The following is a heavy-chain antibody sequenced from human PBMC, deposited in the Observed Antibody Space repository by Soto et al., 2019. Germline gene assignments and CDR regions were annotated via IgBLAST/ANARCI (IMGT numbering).Heavy chain of an antibody. CDR2: ISSSSTYT. CDR1: GFSFSGYY. CDR3: AREFWSGSRTLNYGMDV. D-gene: IGHD3-3*01. Sequence: QVQLVESGGGLVKPGGSLRLSCAASGFSFSGYYMSWVRQAPGKGLEWVSYISSSSTYTNYADSVKGRFTISRANAKNSLYLQMNSLRAEDTAVYYCAREFWSGSRTLNYGMDVWGQGTTVIVSS. J-gene: IGHJ6*02. V-gene: IGHV3-11*06.